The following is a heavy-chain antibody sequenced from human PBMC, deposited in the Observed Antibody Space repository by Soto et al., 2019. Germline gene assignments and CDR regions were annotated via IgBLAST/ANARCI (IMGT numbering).Heavy chain of an antibody. D-gene: IGHD2-21*02. J-gene: IGHJ4*02. Sequence: GGSLRLSCAASGFSFTNFAMSWVRQAPGKGLEWVAGIGASGDITWYTDSVKGRLSISRDNSKNTLYLQLNSLRFEDTAVYYCAKDDFTDRGDDYFDYWGPGTLVTVSS. CDR1: GFSFTNFA. CDR2: IGASGDIT. CDR3: AKDDFTDRGDDYFDY. V-gene: IGHV3-23*01.